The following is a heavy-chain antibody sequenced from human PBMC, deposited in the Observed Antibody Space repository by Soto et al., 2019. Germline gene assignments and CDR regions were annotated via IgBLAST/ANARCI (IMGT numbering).Heavy chain of an antibody. Sequence: GGSLRLSCGASGLTFPTYAMRWLRQAPGQGLEWVSAISGSGGTKYYADSVKGRFIVSRDNSKNTLYLQMNSLRAEDTAVYYCAKGEDDSGAFDYWGQGTLVTVSS. CDR3: AKGEDDSGAFDY. CDR2: ISGSGGTK. V-gene: IGHV3-23*01. CDR1: GLTFPTYA. D-gene: IGHD3-10*01. J-gene: IGHJ4*02.